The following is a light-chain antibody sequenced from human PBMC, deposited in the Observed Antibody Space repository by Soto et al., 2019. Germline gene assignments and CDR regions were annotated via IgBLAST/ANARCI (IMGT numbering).Light chain of an antibody. V-gene: IGKV4-1*01. CDR1: QSLLYTSNNKNY. CDR3: QQYYSNPELT. Sequence: IVMTQSPDSLAVSLGERATINCKSSQSLLYTSNNKNYLAWFQQKPGQPPRLLIYWASTRESGVPDRFSGSGSGTDFTLTISSLQSEDVAVYYCQQYYSNPELTFGGGTKGDIK. J-gene: IGKJ4*01. CDR2: WAS.